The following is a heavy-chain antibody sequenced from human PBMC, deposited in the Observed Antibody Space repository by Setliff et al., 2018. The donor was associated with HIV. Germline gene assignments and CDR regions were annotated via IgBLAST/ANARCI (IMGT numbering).Heavy chain of an antibody. CDR3: ARGRLPTGMDV. CDR1: GYTVTELS. V-gene: IGHV1-24*01. D-gene: IGHD4-17*01. CDR2: FDPEDNKI. J-gene: IGHJ6*04. Sequence: GASVKVSCKVSGYTVTELSINWVRQAPGKGPEWMGGFDPEDNKIVYAQKFQGRVTTTEDTSTDTAYMELSSLRPEDTAVYYCARGRLPTGMDVWGKGTTVTVSS.